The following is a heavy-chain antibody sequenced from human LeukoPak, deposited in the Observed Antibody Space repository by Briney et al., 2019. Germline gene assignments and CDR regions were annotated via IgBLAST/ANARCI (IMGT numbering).Heavy chain of an antibody. CDR2: ISSSSSYI. Sequence: GGSLRLSCVASGFTFSSYSMNWVRQAPGKGLEWVSSISSSSSYIYYADSVKGRFTISRDNAKNSLYLQMNSLRAEDTAVYYCAREDPKGMDVWGQGTTVTVSS. V-gene: IGHV3-21*01. J-gene: IGHJ6*02. CDR3: AREDPKGMDV. CDR1: GFTFSSYS.